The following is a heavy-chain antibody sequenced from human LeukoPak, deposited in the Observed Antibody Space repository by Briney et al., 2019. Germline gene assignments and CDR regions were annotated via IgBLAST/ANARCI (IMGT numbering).Heavy chain of an antibody. V-gene: IGHV4-59*08. CDR3: ARLAAISGSDYPDD. CDR1: GVSISSYY. J-gene: IGHJ4*02. CDR2: IFYSGNT. D-gene: IGHD1-26*01. Sequence: PSETLSLTCTVSGVSISSYYWSWIRQPPGKGLEWIGYIFYSGNTIYNPSLRSRVTISADTSKNHFSLRLRSVAAADTAVYYCARLAAISGSDYPDDWGQGTLVTVSS.